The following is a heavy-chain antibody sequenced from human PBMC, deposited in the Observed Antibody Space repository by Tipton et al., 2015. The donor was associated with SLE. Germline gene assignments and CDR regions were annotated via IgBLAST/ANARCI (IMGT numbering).Heavy chain of an antibody. CDR1: GGSISSYY. J-gene: IGHJ3*02. Sequence: PGLVKPSETLSLTCTVSGGSISSYYWSWIRQPPGKGLEWIGSIYYSGSTYYNPSLKSRVTISVDTSKNQFSLKLSSVTAADTAVYYCARDTYYYDSSGADAFDIWGQGTMVTVSS. CDR2: IYYSGST. CDR3: ARDTYYYDSSGADAFDI. V-gene: IGHV4-59*12. D-gene: IGHD3-22*01.